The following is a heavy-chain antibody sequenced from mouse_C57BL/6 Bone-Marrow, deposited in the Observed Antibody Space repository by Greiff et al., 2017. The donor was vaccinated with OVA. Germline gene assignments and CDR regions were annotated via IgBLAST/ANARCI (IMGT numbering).Heavy chain of an antibody. J-gene: IGHJ2*01. CDR3: ARWANHYGYDEDY. CDR1: GYTFTSYW. D-gene: IGHD2-2*01. Sequence: VQLQQPGAELVRPGSSVKLSCKASGYTFTSYWMHWVKQRPIQGLEWLGNIDPSDSVTHYNQKFKDKSTLTVDKSSHTAYMQVSRLTTENSAVYYCARWANHYGYDEDYWGKGTTLTVSS. CDR2: IDPSDSVT. V-gene: IGHV1-52*01.